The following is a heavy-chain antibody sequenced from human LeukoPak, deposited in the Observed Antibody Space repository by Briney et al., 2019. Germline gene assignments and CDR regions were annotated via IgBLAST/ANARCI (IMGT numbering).Heavy chain of an antibody. CDR3: ARHGRVAAAVRVFDY. CDR2: IYYSGST. J-gene: IGHJ4*02. V-gene: IGHV4-39*01. Sequence: PSETLSLTCTVSGGSISSCSYYWGWIRQPPGKGLEWIGSIYYSGSTYYNPSLKSRVTISVDTSKNQFSLKLSSVTAADTAVYYCARHGRVAAAVRVFDYWGRGTLVTVSS. CDR1: GGSISSCSYY. D-gene: IGHD6-13*01.